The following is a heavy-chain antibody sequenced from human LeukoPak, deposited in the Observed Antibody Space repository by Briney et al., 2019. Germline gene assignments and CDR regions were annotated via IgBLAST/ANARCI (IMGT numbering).Heavy chain of an antibody. CDR1: GGSISSSSYY. CDR2: IYYTGST. D-gene: IGHD4-17*01. V-gene: IGHV4-39*01. J-gene: IGHJ4*02. Sequence: SETLSLTCTASGGSISSSSYYWGWIRQPPGKGLEWIGSIYYTGSTYYNPSLKSRVTISVDTSKNQFSLKTSSVTAADTAVYYCARRDYGDWYFDYWGKGTLVTVSS. CDR3: ARRDYGDWYFDY.